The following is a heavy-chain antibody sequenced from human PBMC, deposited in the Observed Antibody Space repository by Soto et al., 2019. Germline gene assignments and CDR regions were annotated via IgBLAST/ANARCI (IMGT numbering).Heavy chain of an antibody. J-gene: IGHJ4*02. CDR1: GFTFSTYS. D-gene: IGHD5-12*01. CDR2: LSGGGINT. Sequence: EVQLLESGXGLVQPGGSLRLSCAASGFTFSTYSMAWVRQAPGKGPEWVSGLSGGGINTFYADSVKGRFTISVDNSKNXXDLXXXXLXVXXXAXXXCAXWSGYGDEWGQGTLVTVSS. CDR3: AXWSGYGDE. V-gene: IGHV3-23*01.